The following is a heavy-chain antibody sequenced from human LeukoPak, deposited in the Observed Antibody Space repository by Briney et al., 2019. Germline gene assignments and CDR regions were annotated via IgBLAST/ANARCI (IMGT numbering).Heavy chain of an antibody. Sequence: GRSLRLSCAASGFTFSSYGMHWVRQAPGKRLEWVAVIWYDGSNKYYADSVKGRFTISRDNSKNTLYLQMNSLRAEDTAVYYCARDPSDYYDSSGYYYCFDYWGQGTLVTVSS. J-gene: IGHJ4*02. CDR3: ARDPSDYYDSSGYYYCFDY. CDR1: GFTFSSYG. CDR2: IWYDGSNK. V-gene: IGHV3-33*01. D-gene: IGHD3-22*01.